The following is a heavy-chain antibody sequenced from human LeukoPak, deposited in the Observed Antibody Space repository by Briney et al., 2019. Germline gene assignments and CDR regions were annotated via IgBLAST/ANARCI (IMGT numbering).Heavy chain of an antibody. CDR2: IYYSGST. Sequence: SETLSLTCTVSGGSISSYYWSWIRQPPGKGLEWIGYIYYSGSTNYNPSLKSRVTISVDTSKNQFSLKLSSVTAADTAAYYCAKESRLGGASGSHHFDYWGQGVLVTVSS. CDR1: GGSISSYY. CDR3: AKESRLGGASGSHHFDY. V-gene: IGHV4-59*01. D-gene: IGHD3-10*01. J-gene: IGHJ4*02.